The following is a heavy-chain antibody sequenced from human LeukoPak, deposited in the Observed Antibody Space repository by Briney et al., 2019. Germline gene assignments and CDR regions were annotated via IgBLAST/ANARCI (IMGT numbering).Heavy chain of an antibody. V-gene: IGHV3-7*05. CDR3: ASRHFDY. CDR2: IKPDGSEK. CDR1: GFXFSGYW. Sequence: GGSLRLSCAASGFXFSGYWMTWVRQAPGKGLEWVANIKPDGSEKYYVDSVKGRFTISRDNAKDSLDLQMNSLRAEDTAVYYCASRHFDYWGQGTLVTVSS. J-gene: IGHJ4*02.